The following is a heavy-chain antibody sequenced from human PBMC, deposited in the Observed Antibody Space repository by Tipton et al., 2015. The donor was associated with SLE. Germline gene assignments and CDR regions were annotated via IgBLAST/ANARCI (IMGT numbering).Heavy chain of an antibody. CDR3: AKDTDYYDSSGYMDV. J-gene: IGHJ6*03. D-gene: IGHD3-22*01. CDR1: GFTFSSYW. CDR2: ISWDGGST. Sequence: QLVQSGGGVVQPGRSLRLSCAASGFTFSSYWMSWVRQAPGKGLEWVSLISWDGGSTYYADSVKGRFTISRDNSKNSLYLQMNSLRTEDTALYYCAKDTDYYDSSGYMDVWGKGTTVTVSS. V-gene: IGHV3-43*02.